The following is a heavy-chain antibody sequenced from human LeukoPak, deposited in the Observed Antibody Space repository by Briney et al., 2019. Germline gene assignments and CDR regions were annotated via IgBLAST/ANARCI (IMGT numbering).Heavy chain of an antibody. CDR3: ARGVAAAKRYYYYYMDV. D-gene: IGHD6-13*01. J-gene: IGHJ6*03. V-gene: IGHV3-30*01. CDR2: ISYDGSNK. CDR1: GFTSSSYA. Sequence: GRTLRLSCAASGFTSSSYAMHWVRQAPGKGLEWVAVISYDGSNKYYADSVKGRFTISRDNSKNTLYLQMYSLRAEDTAVYYCARGVAAAKRYYYYYMDVWGKGTTVTVSS.